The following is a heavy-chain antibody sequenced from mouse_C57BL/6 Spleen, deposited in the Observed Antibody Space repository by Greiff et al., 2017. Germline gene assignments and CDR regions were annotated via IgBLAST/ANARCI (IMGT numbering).Heavy chain of an antibody. CDR1: GYTFTSYT. Sequence: VQLQESGAELARPGASVKMSCKASGYTFTSYTMHWVKQRPGQGLEWIGYINPSSGYTKYNQKFKDKATLTADKSSSTAYMQLSSLTSEDSAVYYCARVLRWAMDYWGQGTSVTVSS. V-gene: IGHV1-4*01. J-gene: IGHJ4*01. CDR2: INPSSGYT. D-gene: IGHD1-1*01. CDR3: ARVLRWAMDY.